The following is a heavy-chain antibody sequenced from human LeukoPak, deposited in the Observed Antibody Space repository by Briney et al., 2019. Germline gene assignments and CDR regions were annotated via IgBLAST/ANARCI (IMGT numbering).Heavy chain of an antibody. J-gene: IGHJ4*02. CDR1: GGTFSSYA. D-gene: IGHD6-19*01. Sequence: VASVKVSCKASGGTFSSYAISWVRQAPGQGLEWMGRIIPILGIANYAQKFQGRVTITADKSTSTAYMELSSLRGEDTAVYYCAKDPWTMQNSGAALFEYWGQGTLVTVSS. V-gene: IGHV1-69*04. CDR3: AKDPWTMQNSGAALFEY. CDR2: IIPILGIA.